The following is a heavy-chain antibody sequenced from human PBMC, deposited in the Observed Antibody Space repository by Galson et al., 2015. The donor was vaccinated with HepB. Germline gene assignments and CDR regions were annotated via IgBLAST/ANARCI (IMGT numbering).Heavy chain of an antibody. V-gene: IGHV3-49*03. D-gene: IGHD4/OR15-4a*01. CDR1: GFTLGDFS. Sequence: SLRLSCAASGFTLGDFSMSWFRQAPGKGLEWVGFIRNKAYGGTTEYAASVIGRFTFSRDDSKNIAYLQMNSLKNEDTAVYYCTRNKYQRYGDYYYYMDVWGKGTTVTVSS. CDR2: IRNKAYGGTT. CDR3: TRNKYQRYGDYYYYMDV. J-gene: IGHJ6*03.